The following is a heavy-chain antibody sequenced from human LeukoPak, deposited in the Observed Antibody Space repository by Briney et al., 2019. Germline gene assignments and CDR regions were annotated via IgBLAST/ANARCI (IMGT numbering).Heavy chain of an antibody. CDR1: GDSISSYF. CDR2: NSGST. J-gene: IGHJ3*02. CDR3: ARGRGYGGNYLRSFDI. D-gene: IGHD1-26*01. Sequence: AETLSLTCTVSGDSISSYFWSWIRQPPGKGLEWIGYNSGSTNYNPSLKSRVTILLDRSKNQFSLKLSSVTAADTAVYYCARGRGYGGNYLRSFDIWGQGTMVTVSS. V-gene: IGHV4-59*08.